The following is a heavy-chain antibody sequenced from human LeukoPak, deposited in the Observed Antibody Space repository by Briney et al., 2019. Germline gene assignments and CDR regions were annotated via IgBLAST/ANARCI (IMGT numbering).Heavy chain of an antibody. Sequence: SVKVSCKASGGTFSSYAISWVRQAPGQGLEWMGRIIPIFGIANYAQKFQGRVTISADKSTSTAYMELSSLRSEDTAVYYCASRYCGGDCYPTRHLDIWGQGAMVTVSS. CDR3: ASRYCGGDCYPTRHLDI. CDR1: GGTFSSYA. D-gene: IGHD2-21*02. J-gene: IGHJ3*02. V-gene: IGHV1-69*04. CDR2: IIPIFGIA.